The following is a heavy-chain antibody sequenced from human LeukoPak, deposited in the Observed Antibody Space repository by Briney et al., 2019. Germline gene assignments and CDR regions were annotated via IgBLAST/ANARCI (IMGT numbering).Heavy chain of an antibody. D-gene: IGHD6-13*01. V-gene: IGHV4-34*01. Sequence: SETLSLTCAVYGGSFSGYYWSWIRQPPGKGLEWIGEINHSGSTNYNPSLKSRVTLSADTSKNQFSLKLTSVTAADTAVYYCARVAAGKGYPSDYWGQGTLVTVSS. CDR3: ARVAAGKGYPSDY. J-gene: IGHJ4*02. CDR1: GGSFSGYY. CDR2: INHSGST.